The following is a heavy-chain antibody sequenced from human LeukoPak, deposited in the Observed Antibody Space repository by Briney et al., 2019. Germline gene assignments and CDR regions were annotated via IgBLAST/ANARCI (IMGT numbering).Heavy chain of an antibody. CDR3: AKGGHGYGDAFDI. CDR1: GFTFDDYA. Sequence: GGSLRLSCAASGFTFDDYAMHWVRQAPGKGLEWVSGISWNSGSIGYADSVKGRFTISRDNAKDSLYLQMNSLRAEDMALYYCAKGGHGYGDAFDIWGQGTMVTVSS. CDR2: ISWNSGSI. D-gene: IGHD1-1*01. J-gene: IGHJ3*02. V-gene: IGHV3-9*03.